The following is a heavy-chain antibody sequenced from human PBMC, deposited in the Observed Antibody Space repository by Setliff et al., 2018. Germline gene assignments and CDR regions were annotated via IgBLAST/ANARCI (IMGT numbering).Heavy chain of an antibody. Sequence: SVKVSCKASGYTFTSYGFSWVRQAPGQGLEWMGGIIPILGIANYAQKFQGRVTITADESTSTAYMELSSLRSEDTAVYYCAICSTNYYFDYWGQGTLVTVSS. CDR3: AICSTNYYFDY. CDR1: GYTFTSYG. D-gene: IGHD1-1*01. V-gene: IGHV1-69*10. CDR2: IIPILGIA. J-gene: IGHJ4*02.